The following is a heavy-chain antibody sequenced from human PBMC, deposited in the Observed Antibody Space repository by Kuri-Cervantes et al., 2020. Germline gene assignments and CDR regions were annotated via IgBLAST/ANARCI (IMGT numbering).Heavy chain of an antibody. V-gene: IGHV4-61*01. CDR1: GGSVSSDTYY. D-gene: IGHD3-10*01. CDR2: IYYNGNS. J-gene: IGHJ4*02. Sequence: SETLSLTCTVSGGSVSSDTYYWHWIRQPPGRGLEWIGFIYYNGNSNYNPSLKSRVTISVDTSKNQFSLKLSSVTAADTAVYYCARDIMVRGVIRDYWGQGTLVTVSS. CDR3: ARDIMVRGVIRDY.